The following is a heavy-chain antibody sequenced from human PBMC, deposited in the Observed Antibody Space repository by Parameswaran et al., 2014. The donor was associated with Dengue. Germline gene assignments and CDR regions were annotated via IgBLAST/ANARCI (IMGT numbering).Heavy chain of an antibody. D-gene: IGHD3-22*01. CDR2: TRNKANSYTT. J-gene: IGHJ4*02. Sequence: VRQMPGKGLEWVGRTRNKANSYTTEYAASVKGRFTISRDDSKNSLYLQMDSLKTEDTAVYYCASLHYYDSSGYFSEDYWGQGTLVTVSS. CDR3: ASLHYYDSSGYFSEDY. V-gene: IGHV3-72*01.